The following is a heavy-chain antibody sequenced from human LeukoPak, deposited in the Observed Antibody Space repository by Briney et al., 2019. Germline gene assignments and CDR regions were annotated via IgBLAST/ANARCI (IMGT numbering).Heavy chain of an antibody. J-gene: IGHJ4*01. D-gene: IGHD6-13*01. V-gene: IGHV1-24*01. CDR2: FAPEDGER. CDR3: TAGVAVSRWYYFDY. CDR1: GYSLTDFS. Sequence: ASVKVSRKVSGYSLTDFSINWVRQAPGKGFEWMGGFAPEDGERIYAQKFQGRVTMTEDTSADTAYMELSSLKSEDTAVYFCTAGVAVSRWYYFDYWGQGTLVTVSS.